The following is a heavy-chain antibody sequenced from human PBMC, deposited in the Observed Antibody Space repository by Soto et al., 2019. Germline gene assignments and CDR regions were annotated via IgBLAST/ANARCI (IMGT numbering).Heavy chain of an antibody. J-gene: IGHJ5*02. V-gene: IGHV4-39*01. CDR2: IYYSGST. CDR3: ARHYSSGSRTWLDP. Sequence: SETLSLTCSVSGGSINSSSYFWGWVRQPPGKGLEWIGSIYYSGSTYYNPSLRSRVTISVDTSKNQFSLKLSSVTAADTAVFYCARHYSSGSRTWLDPCGQGTLVTVYS. CDR1: GGSINSSSYF. D-gene: IGHD6-19*01.